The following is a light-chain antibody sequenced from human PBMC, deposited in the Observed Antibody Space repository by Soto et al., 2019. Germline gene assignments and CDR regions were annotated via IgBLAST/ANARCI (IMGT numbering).Light chain of an antibody. Sequence: IVMTQSPATLSVSPGERATLSCRASQSVSSNLAWYQQKPGQAPRLLIYGASTRATGIPARFSGSGSGTEFTLTISSLQSEDFAVYYCQQYNNWPTCGQGTKVDI. CDR2: GAS. CDR1: QSVSSN. CDR3: QQYNNWPT. V-gene: IGKV3-15*01. J-gene: IGKJ1*01.